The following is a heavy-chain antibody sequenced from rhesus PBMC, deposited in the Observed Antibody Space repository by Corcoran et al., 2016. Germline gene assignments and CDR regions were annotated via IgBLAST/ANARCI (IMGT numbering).Heavy chain of an antibody. CDR3: ARVAGVSINWYFDL. CDR2: IYGSGGGT. CDR1: GGSISDDYY. Sequence: QVQLQESGPGLVKPSETLSLTCAVSGGSISDDYYWSWIRQPPGKGLEWIGYIYGSGGGTNYNPSLKNRVTISIETAKNQFAMKLSSVTAADTAVYYCARVAGVSINWYFDLWGPGTPITIS. J-gene: IGHJ2*01. D-gene: IGHD3-34*01. V-gene: IGHV4-106*01.